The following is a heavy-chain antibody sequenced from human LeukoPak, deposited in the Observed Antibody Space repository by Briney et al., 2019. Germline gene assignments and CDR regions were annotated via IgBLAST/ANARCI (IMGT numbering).Heavy chain of an antibody. J-gene: IGHJ6*03. CDR3: ARDPRECSGGSCYSDYYYYMDV. D-gene: IGHD2-15*01. CDR2: INPSGGST. V-gene: IGHV1-46*01. CDR1: GYTFTGYY. Sequence: ASVKVSCKASGYTFTGYYMHWVRQAPGQGLEWMGIINPSGGSTSYAQKFQGRVTMTRDMSTSTVYMELSSLRSEDTAVYYCARDPRECSGGSCYSDYYYYMDVWGKGTTVTVSS.